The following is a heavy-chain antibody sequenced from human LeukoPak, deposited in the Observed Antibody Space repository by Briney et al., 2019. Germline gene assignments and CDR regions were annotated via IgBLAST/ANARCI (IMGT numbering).Heavy chain of an antibody. CDR3: ARDYLVVPAAMWWFDP. Sequence: GSLRLSCAASGFTFDSYSMNWVRQAPGKGLEWVSSISSSSNYIYYADSVKGRFTISRDNAKNSLYLQMNSLRAEDTAVYYCARDYLVVPAAMWWFDPWGQGTLVTVSS. D-gene: IGHD2-2*01. CDR2: ISSSSNYI. V-gene: IGHV3-21*01. CDR1: GFTFDSYS. J-gene: IGHJ5*02.